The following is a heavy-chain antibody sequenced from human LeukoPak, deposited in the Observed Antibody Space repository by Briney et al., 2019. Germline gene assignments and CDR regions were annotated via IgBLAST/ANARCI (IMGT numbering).Heavy chain of an antibody. CDR2: ISAYNGNT. Sequence: GASVKVSCKASGYTFTSYGISWVRQAPGQGLEWMGWISAYNGNTNYAQKLQGRVTMTTDTSTSTAYMELSSLRSEDTAVYYCARVPPNYDSSGYKDAFDIWGQGTMVTVSS. D-gene: IGHD3-22*01. V-gene: IGHV1-18*01. J-gene: IGHJ3*02. CDR1: GYTFTSYG. CDR3: ARVPPNYDSSGYKDAFDI.